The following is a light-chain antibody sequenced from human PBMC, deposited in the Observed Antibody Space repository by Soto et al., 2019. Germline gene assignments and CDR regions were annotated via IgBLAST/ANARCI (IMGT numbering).Light chain of an antibody. Sequence: QSALTQPASVSGCPGQSITISCSGTSSDVGGYNYVSWYQQNPGKAPKVMIYDVSSRPSGVSDRFSGSKSGNTASLTISGLHAEDEGDYYCSSYTGSSTLVFGGGTKLTVL. V-gene: IGLV2-14*01. CDR2: DVS. CDR1: SSDVGGYNY. J-gene: IGLJ2*01. CDR3: SSYTGSSTLV.